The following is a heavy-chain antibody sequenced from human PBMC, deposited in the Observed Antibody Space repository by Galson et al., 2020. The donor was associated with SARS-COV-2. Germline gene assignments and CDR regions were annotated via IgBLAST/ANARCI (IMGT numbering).Heavy chain of an antibody. Sequence: SETLSLTCTVSGGSISSGGYYWSWIPQHPGKGLEWIGYIYYRGSTYYNPSLKSRVTISVDTSKNQFSLKLSSVTAADTAVYYCARAVRGVIIKGFDWFDPWGQGTLVTVSS. V-gene: IGHV4-31*03. CDR1: GGSISSGGYY. CDR2: IYYRGST. CDR3: ARAVRGVIIKGFDWFDP. J-gene: IGHJ5*02. D-gene: IGHD3-10*01.